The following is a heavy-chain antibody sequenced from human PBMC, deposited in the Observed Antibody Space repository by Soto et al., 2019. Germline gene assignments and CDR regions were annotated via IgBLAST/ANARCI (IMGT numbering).Heavy chain of an antibody. CDR3: AKDQEVDYYDSSGYYGFDY. V-gene: IGHV3-30*18. J-gene: IGHJ4*02. CDR1: GFTFSSYG. Sequence: GGSLRLSCAASGFTFSSYGMHWVRQAPGKGLEWVAVISYDGRNKYYADSVKGRFTISRDNSKNTLSLQMNSLRAEDTAVYFCAKDQEVDYYDSSGYYGFDYWGQGTLVTVSS. CDR2: ISYDGRNK. D-gene: IGHD3-22*01.